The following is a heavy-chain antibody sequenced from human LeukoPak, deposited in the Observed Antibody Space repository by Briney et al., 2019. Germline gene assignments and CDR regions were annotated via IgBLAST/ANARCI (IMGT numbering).Heavy chain of an antibody. J-gene: IGHJ4*02. Sequence: GGSLRLSCAASGFTFSSYSMNWVRQAPGKGLEWVSAISGSGGSTYYADSVKGRFTISRDNSKNTLYLQTNSLRAEDTAVYYCAKDSSRPATVTLDYWGQGTLVTVSS. CDR3: AKDSSRPATVTLDY. CDR2: ISGSGGST. CDR1: GFTFSSYS. V-gene: IGHV3-23*01. D-gene: IGHD2-2*01.